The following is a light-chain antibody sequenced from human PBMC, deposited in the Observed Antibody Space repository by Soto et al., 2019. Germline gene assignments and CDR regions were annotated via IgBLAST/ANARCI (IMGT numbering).Light chain of an antibody. J-gene: IGKJ1*01. CDR1: QSISSW. CDR2: KAS. CDR3: QQYHSFPVT. V-gene: IGKV1-5*03. Sequence: DIQMTQSPSTLSASVGDRVTITCRASQSISSWLAWYQQKPGKAPKLLIYKASSLESGVPSRFSGSGSGTEFTLTISSLQPDDFATYYCQQYHSFPVTFGQGTKVDI.